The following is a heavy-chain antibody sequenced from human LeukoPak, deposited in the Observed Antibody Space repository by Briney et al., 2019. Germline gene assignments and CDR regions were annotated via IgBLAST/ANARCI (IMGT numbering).Heavy chain of an antibody. CDR1: TGSVSSGTYY. J-gene: IGHJ4*02. CDR2: IYYSGST. Sequence: SETLSLTCTVSTGSVSSGTYYWIWIRQPPGKGLEWIGYIYYSGSTYYNPSLKSRVTISVDTSKNQFSLKLSSVTAADTAVYYCAREVEQLEHYFDYWGQGTLVTVSS. V-gene: IGHV4-30-4*01. CDR3: AREVEQLEHYFDY. D-gene: IGHD1-1*01.